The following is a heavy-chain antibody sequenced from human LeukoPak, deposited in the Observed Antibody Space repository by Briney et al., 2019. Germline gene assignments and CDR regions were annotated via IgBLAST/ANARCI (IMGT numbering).Heavy chain of an antibody. CDR2: IYYSGST. CDR1: GGSISSYY. J-gene: IGHJ3*02. V-gene: IGHV4-59*01. CDR3: ARFYDSSGYYQRAFDI. Sequence: PSETLSLTCTVSGGSISSYYWSWIRQPPGKGLEWVGYIYYSGSTNYNPYLKSRVTISVDTSKNQFSLKLSSVTAADTAVYYCARFYDSSGYYQRAFDIWGQGTMVTVSS. D-gene: IGHD3-22*01.